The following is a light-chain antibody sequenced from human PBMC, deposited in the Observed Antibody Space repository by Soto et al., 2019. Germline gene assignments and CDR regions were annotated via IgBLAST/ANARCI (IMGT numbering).Light chain of an antibody. CDR1: SSDVGNYNL. J-gene: IGLJ1*01. V-gene: IGLV2-23*01. CDR2: EGS. Sequence: QSALTQPASVSGSPGQSITISCTGTSSDVGNYNLVSWYQHHPGKAPKLMIYEGSRRPSGVSNRFSGSKSGNTASLTISGLQAEDEADYYCCSYAGPTYYAFGTGTKVTVL. CDR3: CSYAGPTYYA.